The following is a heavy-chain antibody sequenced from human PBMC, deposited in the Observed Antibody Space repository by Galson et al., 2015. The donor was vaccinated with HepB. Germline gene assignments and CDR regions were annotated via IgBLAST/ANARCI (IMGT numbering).Heavy chain of an antibody. CDR3: AKGERSCSSTTCWYYFDY. Sequence: SLRLSCAASGFAFSYYAMTWVRQAPGKGLEWVSGISGGGVTTHYADSVKGRFTISRDNSKNTLNLQMNSLRAEDTALYYCAKGERSCSSTTCWYYFDYWGQGTLVTVSP. J-gene: IGHJ4*02. CDR1: GFAFSYYA. D-gene: IGHD2-2*01. V-gene: IGHV3-23*01. CDR2: ISGGGVTT.